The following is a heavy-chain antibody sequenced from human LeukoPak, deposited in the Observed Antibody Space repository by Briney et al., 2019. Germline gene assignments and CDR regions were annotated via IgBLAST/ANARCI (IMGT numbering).Heavy chain of an antibody. V-gene: IGHV3-48*03. J-gene: IGHJ3*02. CDR2: ISITGSTT. CDR3: ATNTYADYVSVDI. CDR1: GFTFSSSQ. Sequence: PGGSLRLSCAASGFTFSSSQMNWVRQAPGKGLQWVSFISITGSTTYYADSVKGRFIISRDDAENSLYLQMSSLRAEDTAVYYCATNTYADYVSVDIWGKGTMVTVSS. D-gene: IGHD2-2*01.